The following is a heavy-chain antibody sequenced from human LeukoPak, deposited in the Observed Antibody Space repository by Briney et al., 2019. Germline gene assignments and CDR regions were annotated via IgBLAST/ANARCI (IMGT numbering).Heavy chain of an antibody. D-gene: IGHD3-3*01. CDR2: INHSGST. J-gene: IGHJ6*03. CDR1: GVSFSGYY. V-gene: IGHV4-34*01. CDR3: ARRNYDFWSGYYSYYMDV. Sequence: SETLSLTCAVYGVSFSGYYWSWIRQPPGKGLEWIGEINHSGSTNYNPSLKSRVTISVDTSKNQFSLKLSSVTAADTAVYYCARRNYDFWSGYYSYYMDVWGKGTTVTVSS.